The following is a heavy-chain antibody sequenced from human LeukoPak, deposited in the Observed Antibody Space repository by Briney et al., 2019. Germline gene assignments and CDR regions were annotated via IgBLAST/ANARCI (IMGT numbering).Heavy chain of an antibody. CDR2: IYYSGST. Sequence: SETLSLTCTVSGGSISSSSYYWGWIRQPPGKGLEWIGSIYYSGSTYYNPSLKSRVTISVDTSKNQFSLKLSSVTAADTAVYYCARNYYDILTGYHFDYWGQGTLVTVS. D-gene: IGHD3-9*01. CDR1: GGSISSSSYY. CDR3: ARNYYDILTGYHFDY. V-gene: IGHV4-39*01. J-gene: IGHJ4*02.